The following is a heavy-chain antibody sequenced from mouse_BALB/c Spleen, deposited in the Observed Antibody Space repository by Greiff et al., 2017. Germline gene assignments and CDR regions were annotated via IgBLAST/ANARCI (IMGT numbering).Heavy chain of an antibody. CDR1: GFTFSSYG. CDR2: ISSGGSYT. J-gene: IGHJ3*01. CDR3: ARNDYDGPLAY. Sequence: VQLKESGGDLVKPGGSLKLSCAASGFTFSSYGMSWVRQTPDKRLEWVATISSGGSYTYYPDSVKGRFTISRDNAKNTLYLQMSSLKSEDTAMYYGARNDYDGPLAYWGQGTLVTVSA. V-gene: IGHV5-6*01. D-gene: IGHD2-4*01.